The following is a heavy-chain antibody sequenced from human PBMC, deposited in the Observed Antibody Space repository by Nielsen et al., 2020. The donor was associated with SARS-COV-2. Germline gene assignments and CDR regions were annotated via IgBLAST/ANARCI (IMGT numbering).Heavy chain of an antibody. J-gene: IGHJ4*02. V-gene: IGHV3-48*01. CDR1: GFTFSRYS. CDR2: ISSGSSSV. Sequence: GESLKISCAASGFTFSRYSMNWVRQAPGKGLEWVSYISSGSSSVHYADSLKGRFTISRDNAENSLFLQMNSLRAEDTAVYYCAKDRPVTTDYWGQGTLVTVSS. D-gene: IGHD4-17*01. CDR3: AKDRPVTTDY.